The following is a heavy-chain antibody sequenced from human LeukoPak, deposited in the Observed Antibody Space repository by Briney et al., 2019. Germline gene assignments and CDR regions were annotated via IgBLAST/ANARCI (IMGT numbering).Heavy chain of an antibody. CDR3: ARERFRVGATRDFDY. CDR2: ISSSSSYI. CDR1: GFTFSSYS. V-gene: IGHV3-21*01. J-gene: IGHJ4*02. D-gene: IGHD1-26*01. Sequence: PGGSLRLSCAASGFTFSSYSMNWVRQAPGKGLEWVSSISSSSSYIYYADSVKGRFTISRDNAKNSLYLQMNSLRAEDTAVYYCARERFRVGATRDFDYWGQGTLVTVSS.